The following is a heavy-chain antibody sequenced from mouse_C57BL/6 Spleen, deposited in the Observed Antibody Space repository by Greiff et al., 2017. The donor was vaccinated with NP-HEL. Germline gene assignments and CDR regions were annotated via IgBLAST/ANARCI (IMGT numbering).Heavy chain of an antibody. CDR1: GYAFSSSW. CDR3: ARSYYYVTWYFDV. D-gene: IGHD2-1*01. Sequence: VQLQQSGPELVKPGASVKISCKASGYAFSSSWMNWVKQRPGKGLEWIGRIYPGDGDTNYNGKFKGKATQTADKSSSTAYLQLSSLTSEDSAVYFWARSYYYVTWYFDVWGTGTTVTVAS. CDR2: IYPGDGDT. J-gene: IGHJ1*03. V-gene: IGHV1-82*01.